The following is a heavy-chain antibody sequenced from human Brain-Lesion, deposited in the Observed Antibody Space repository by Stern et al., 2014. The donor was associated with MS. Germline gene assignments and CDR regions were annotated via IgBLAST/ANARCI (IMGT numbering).Heavy chain of an antibody. CDR3: ARHDSVPRPSQLYSARDRGPGYFDY. V-gene: IGHV4-39*01. D-gene: IGHD1-26*01. CDR1: GGSISSSTYY. CDR2: IYYSGFT. J-gene: IGHJ4*02. Sequence: VQLVESGPGLVKPSETLSLPCTVSGGSISSSTYYWAWIRQPPGKGLEWIGNIYYSGFTYYNPSLKSRVTISVDMAKTQFSLKLSSVTAADTAIYYCARHDSVPRPSQLYSARDRGPGYFDYWGQGTLVTVSS.